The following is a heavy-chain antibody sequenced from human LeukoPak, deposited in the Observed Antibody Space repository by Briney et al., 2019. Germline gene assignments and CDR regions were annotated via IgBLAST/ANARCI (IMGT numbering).Heavy chain of an antibody. CDR3: AKVRTRYCSSTSCALADAFDI. CDR1: GFTFSSYA. D-gene: IGHD2-2*01. Sequence: GGSLRLSCAASGFTFSSYAMSWVRQAPGKGLEWVSAISGSGGSTYYADSVKGRFTISRDNSKNTLYLQMNSLRAEDTAVYYCAKVRTRYCSSTSCALADAFDIWGQGTMVTVSS. V-gene: IGHV3-23*01. CDR2: ISGSGGST. J-gene: IGHJ3*02.